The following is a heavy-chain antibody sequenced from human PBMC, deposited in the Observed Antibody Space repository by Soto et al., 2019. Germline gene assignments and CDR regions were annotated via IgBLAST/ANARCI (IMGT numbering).Heavy chain of an antibody. Sequence: QVQLQESGPGLVKPSETLSLTCTVSGGSISSYYWSWIRQPPGKGLEWIGYIYYSGSTNYNPSLKSRVPISVDTSKNQFSLKLSSVTAADTAVYYCARQLRYCSGGSCPDAFDIWGQGTMVTVSS. CDR3: ARQLRYCSGGSCPDAFDI. CDR1: GGSISSYY. D-gene: IGHD2-15*01. V-gene: IGHV4-59*08. CDR2: IYYSGST. J-gene: IGHJ3*02.